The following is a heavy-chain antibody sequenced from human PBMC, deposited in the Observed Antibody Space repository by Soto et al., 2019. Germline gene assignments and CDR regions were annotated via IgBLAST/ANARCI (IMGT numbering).Heavy chain of an antibody. V-gene: IGHV1-18*01. D-gene: IGHD6-19*01. CDR1: GYTFTSYA. CDR3: ARLGSSCWGALEH. Sequence: QVQLVQSGAEVKNPGASVKVSCKASGYTFTSYAITWVRQAPGQGLEWMGWINPYDGSTYPAQRFQGRITMTTDTSKSSPYLTLRSLRSADTCVYYRARLGSSCWGALEHWGQGTLVTVSS. CDR2: INPYDGST. J-gene: IGHJ4*02.